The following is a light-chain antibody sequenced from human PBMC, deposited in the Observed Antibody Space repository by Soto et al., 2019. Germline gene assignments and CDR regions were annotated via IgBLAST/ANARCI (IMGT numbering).Light chain of an antibody. J-gene: IGKJ4*01. CDR2: AAS. CDR1: QGIGIY. V-gene: IGKV1-27*01. CDR3: QKYNSGPRT. Sequence: DIQMTQSPSSLSASFGDRVTMTCRASQGIGIYLAWFQQRPGNTPKLLIYAASTLHSGVPSRFSGSGSGTDFTLTISSLQPEDVATYYCQKYNSGPRTFGGGTRVEIK.